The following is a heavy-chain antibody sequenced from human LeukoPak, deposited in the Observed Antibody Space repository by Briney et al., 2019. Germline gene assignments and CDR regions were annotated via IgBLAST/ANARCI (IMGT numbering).Heavy chain of an antibody. CDR1: GFTFSTYP. J-gene: IGHJ4*02. CDR2: IRDSGIT. V-gene: IGHV3-48*01. Sequence: GGSLRLSCAASGFTFSTYPINWVRQAPGKGLEWISHIRDSGITDYADSVKGRFTISRDNAKNSLYLQLNSLRADDTAVYYCAKDARVTMIVGYDYWGQGTLVTVSS. CDR3: AKDARVTMIVGYDY. D-gene: IGHD3-22*01.